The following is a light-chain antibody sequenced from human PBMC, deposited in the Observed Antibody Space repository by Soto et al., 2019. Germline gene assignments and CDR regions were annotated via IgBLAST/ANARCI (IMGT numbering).Light chain of an antibody. V-gene: IGKV3-15*01. CDR3: QQYDNWPPYT. Sequence: EIVMTQSPATLSVSPGERATLSCRASQSVSSNLAWYQQKPGKAPRLLFYGASTRDTGIPARFSGSGSGTEFTLTISSLQSEDFAVYYCQQYDNWPPYTFGQGTKLQIK. CDR1: QSVSSN. J-gene: IGKJ2*01. CDR2: GAS.